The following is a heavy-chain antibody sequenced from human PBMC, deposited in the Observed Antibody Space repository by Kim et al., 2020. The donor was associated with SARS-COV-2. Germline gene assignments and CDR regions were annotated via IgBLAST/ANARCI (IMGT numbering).Heavy chain of an antibody. V-gene: IGHV4-34*01. CDR3: ARSWFGELLYYYGMDV. D-gene: IGHD3-10*01. CDR2: INHSGST. J-gene: IGHJ6*02. Sequence: SETLSLTCAVYGGSFSGYYWSWIRQPPGKGLEWIGEINHSGSTNYNPSLKSRVTITVDTTKNQSSLKLSSVTAADTAVYYCARSWFGELLYYYGMDVWGQGTTVTVSS. CDR1: GGSFSGYY.